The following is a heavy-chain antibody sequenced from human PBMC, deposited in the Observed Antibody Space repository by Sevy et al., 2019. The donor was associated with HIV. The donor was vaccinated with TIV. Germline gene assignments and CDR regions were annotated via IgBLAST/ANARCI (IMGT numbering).Heavy chain of an antibody. Sequence: SETLSLTCSVSGDSITSSSYYWGWIRQPPGKGLESIGIIYYRGNTYYNPSLKSRVTIFVDTSKNHFSLKLTSVTAADTAFYYCARRAYGSSHYFDYWGQGTLVTVSS. D-gene: IGHD6-13*01. CDR2: IYYRGNT. J-gene: IGHJ4*02. CDR3: ARRAYGSSHYFDY. V-gene: IGHV4-39*02. CDR1: GDSITSSSYY.